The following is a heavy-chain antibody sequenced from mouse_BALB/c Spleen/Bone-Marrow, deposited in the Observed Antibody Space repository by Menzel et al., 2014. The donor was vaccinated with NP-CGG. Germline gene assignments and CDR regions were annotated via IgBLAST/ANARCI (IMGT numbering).Heavy chain of an antibody. D-gene: IGHD2-4*01. Sequence: VQLQQSGAELVKPGASVKLSCTGSGFNIKDTYMHWVKQRPEQGLEWIGRIDPANGNTKYDPKFQGKATITADTSSNTAYLQLSSLTSEDTAVYYCATMITDWYFDVWGAGTTVTVSS. V-gene: IGHV14-3*02. CDR3: ATMITDWYFDV. CDR1: GFNIKDTY. J-gene: IGHJ1*01. CDR2: IDPANGNT.